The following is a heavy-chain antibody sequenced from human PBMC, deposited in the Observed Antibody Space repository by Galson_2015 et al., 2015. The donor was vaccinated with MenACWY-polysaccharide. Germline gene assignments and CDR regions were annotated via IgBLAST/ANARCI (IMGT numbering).Heavy chain of an antibody. Sequence: SLRLSCAASGFTFDDHTMHWVRQAPGKGLQWVSLISWDGSTAYYADAVQGRFTISRDNGKNSLYLQMSSLRNEDTAFYFCARDNSGDYYDRSGYLAFWGQGTLVTVSS. D-gene: IGHD3-22*01. V-gene: IGHV3-43*01. CDR2: ISWDGSTA. CDR1: GFTFDDHT. CDR3: ARDNSGDYYDRSGYLAF. J-gene: IGHJ4*02.